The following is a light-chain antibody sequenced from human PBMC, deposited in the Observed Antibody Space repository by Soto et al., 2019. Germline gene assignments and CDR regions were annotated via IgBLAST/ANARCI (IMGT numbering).Light chain of an antibody. CDR3: AACDDSLNGWV. J-gene: IGLJ3*02. Sequence: QSVLTQPPSASGTPGQRVTISCSGSSSNIGSNTVKWYQQLPGTAPKLLIYSNNQRPSGVPDRFSGSKSGTSASLAISGLQAEDEADYYCAACDDSLNGWVFGGGTKLTVL. V-gene: IGLV1-44*01. CDR2: SNN. CDR1: SSNIGSNT.